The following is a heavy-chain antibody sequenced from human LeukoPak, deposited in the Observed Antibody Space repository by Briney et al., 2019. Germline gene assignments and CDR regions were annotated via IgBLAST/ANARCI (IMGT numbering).Heavy chain of an antibody. J-gene: IGHJ4*02. CDR3: ARGRQRFGESGGYFDY. CDR1: GGSISSGGYS. D-gene: IGHD3-10*01. Sequence: SETLSLTCAVSGGSISSGGYSWSWIRQPPGKGLEWIGYIYHSGSTYYNPSLKSRVTISVDRSKNQYSLKLSSVTAADTAVYYCARGRQRFGESGGYFDYWGQGTLVTVSS. CDR2: IYHSGST. V-gene: IGHV4-30-2*01.